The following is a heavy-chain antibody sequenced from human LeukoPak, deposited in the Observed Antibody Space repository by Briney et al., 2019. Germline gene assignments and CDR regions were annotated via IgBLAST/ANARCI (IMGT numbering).Heavy chain of an antibody. Sequence: SQTLSLTCAISGDSVSSNSAALNWIRQSPSRGLEWLGRTYYRSKWYNDYAVSVKSRITINPDTSKNQFSLQLNSVTPEDTAVYYCARDLRGYSYGLDYYYGMDVWGKGTTVTVSS. CDR2: TYYRSKWYN. CDR3: ARDLRGYSYGLDYYYGMDV. J-gene: IGHJ6*04. D-gene: IGHD5-18*01. CDR1: GDSVSSNSAA. V-gene: IGHV6-1*01.